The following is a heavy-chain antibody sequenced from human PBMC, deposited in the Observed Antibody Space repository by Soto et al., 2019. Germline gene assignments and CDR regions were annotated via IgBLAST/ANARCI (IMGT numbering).Heavy chain of an antibody. V-gene: IGHV3-48*02. CDR1: GFTFSDYS. D-gene: IGHD2-15*01. J-gene: IGHJ6*02. CDR2: ISSSGATI. Sequence: PGGSLRLSCAASGFTFSDYSMNWVRQAPGKGLEWVSRISSSGATIYYADSVKGRFTISRDNARNSLYLQMNSLRDEDTAVYYCARDRGYDAHDYYYNAMDVWGQGTMVTVSS. CDR3: ARDRGYDAHDYYYNAMDV.